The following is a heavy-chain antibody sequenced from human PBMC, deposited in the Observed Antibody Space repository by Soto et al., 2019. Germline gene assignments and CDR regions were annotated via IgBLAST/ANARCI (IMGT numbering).Heavy chain of an antibody. CDR2: ISGSGGDP. V-gene: IGHV3-23*01. D-gene: IGHD6-19*01. J-gene: IGHJ4*02. Sequence: PGGSLRLSCAASGFTFSSYSMNWVRQAPGKGLEWVSAISGSGGDPYYADSVKGRFTISRDNSKNTLYLQMNSLRAEDTAVYYCAKTVSWRAVALYYFDFWGQGTLVTVSS. CDR1: GFTFSSYS. CDR3: AKTVSWRAVALYYFDF.